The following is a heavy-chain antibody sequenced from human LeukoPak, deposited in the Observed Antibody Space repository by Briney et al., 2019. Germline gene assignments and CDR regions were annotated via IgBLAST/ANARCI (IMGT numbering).Heavy chain of an antibody. D-gene: IGHD3-22*01. J-gene: IGHJ4*02. CDR3: AKAQLQGDYYDSSGYVDY. V-gene: IGHV3-30*18. CDR2: ISYDGSNK. Sequence: GRSLRLSCAASGFTFSSYGMHWVRQAPGKGLEWVAVISYDGSNKYYADSVKGRFTISRDNSKNTLYLQMNSLRAEDTAVYYCAKAQLQGDYYDSSGYVDYWGQGTLVTVSS. CDR1: GFTFSSYG.